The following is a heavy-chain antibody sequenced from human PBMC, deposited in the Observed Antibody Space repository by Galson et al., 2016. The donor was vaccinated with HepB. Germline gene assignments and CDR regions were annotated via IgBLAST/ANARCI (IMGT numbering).Heavy chain of an antibody. CDR1: EFTVSSNY. J-gene: IGHJ3*02. V-gene: IGHV3-7*04. CDR3: ARDSGYCNNFDCKGDAFDM. CDR2: IKEAGSEK. D-gene: IGHD2-8*01. Sequence: SLRLSCAASEFTVSSNYMSWVRQAPGKGLEWVANIKEAGSEKYYADSVKGRFTISRDNAKNSLFLQMNSLRAEDTAVYYCARDSGYCNNFDCKGDAFDMWGQGTMVTVSS.